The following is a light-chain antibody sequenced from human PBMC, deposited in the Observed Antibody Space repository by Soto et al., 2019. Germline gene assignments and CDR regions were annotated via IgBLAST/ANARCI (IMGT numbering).Light chain of an antibody. V-gene: IGKV3-11*01. J-gene: IGKJ1*01. CDR3: QQRSTWPVT. CDR1: QSVSSY. CDR2: DTS. Sequence: EIVLTQSPATLSLSPGEGATLSCRASQSVSSYLAWHQQKPGQAPMLLIYDTSNRATGIPARFSGSGSGTDFTLIISSREPEDFAVYYCQQRSTWPVTFGLGTKVEV.